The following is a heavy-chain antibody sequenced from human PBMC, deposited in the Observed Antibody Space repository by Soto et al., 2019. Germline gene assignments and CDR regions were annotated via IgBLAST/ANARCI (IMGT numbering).Heavy chain of an antibody. Sequence: PGGSLRLSCAASGFTFSDHYMDWVRQAPGKGLEWVGRIRAKANGYTTEHAASVKGRFTISRDDSKNSLYLQMNSLKIEDTAVCYCARSKSYGENGFWGQGTLVTVSS. CDR1: GFTFSDHY. J-gene: IGHJ4*02. V-gene: IGHV3-72*01. CDR3: ARSKSYGENGF. CDR2: IRAKANGYTT. D-gene: IGHD4-17*01.